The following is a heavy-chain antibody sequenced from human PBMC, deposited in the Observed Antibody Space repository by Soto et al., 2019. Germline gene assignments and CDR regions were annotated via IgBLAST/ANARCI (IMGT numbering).Heavy chain of an antibody. D-gene: IGHD3-3*01. V-gene: IGHV3-21*01. CDR2: ISSSSSYI. J-gene: IGHJ6*03. CDR1: GFTFSSYS. Sequence: GGSLRLSCAASGFTFSSYSMNWVRQAPGKGLEWVSSISSSSSYIYYADSVKGRFTISRDNAKNSLYLQMTSLRAEDTAVYYCARAYDFWSGYLSDYYYYMDVWGKGTTVTVSS. CDR3: ARAYDFWSGYLSDYYYYMDV.